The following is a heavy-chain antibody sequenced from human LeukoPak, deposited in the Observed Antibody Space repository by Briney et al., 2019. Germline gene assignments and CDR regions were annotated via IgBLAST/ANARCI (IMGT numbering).Heavy chain of an antibody. CDR1: DYSISSGYY. D-gene: IGHD1-26*01. CDR3: RSYHDDAWAGFDM. Sequence: PSETLSLTCTVSDYSISSGYYWGWIRQPPGKGLEWIGSIYHNGVTYSNASLRSRLSISVDTSKNQFSLRLSSVTAADTAVYCGRSYHDDAWAGFDMWGQGTVVTISS. J-gene: IGHJ3*02. V-gene: IGHV4-38-2*02. CDR2: IYHNGVT.